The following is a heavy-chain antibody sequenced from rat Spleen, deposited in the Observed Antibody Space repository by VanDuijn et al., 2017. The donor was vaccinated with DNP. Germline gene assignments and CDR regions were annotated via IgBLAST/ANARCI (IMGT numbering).Heavy chain of an antibody. CDR2: IIYYGSNT. CDR3: ATHNSGYDY. CDR1: GFTFSDYN. D-gene: IGHD4-3*01. Sequence: EVQLVESGGGLVRPGRSLKLSCAASGFTFSDYNMAWVRPAPKRGLEWVATIIYYGSNTFFGDSVKGRFTISRDNAKSTLYLQMDSLRSEDTATYYCATHNSGYDYWGQGVMVTVSS. V-gene: IGHV5-7*01. J-gene: IGHJ2*01.